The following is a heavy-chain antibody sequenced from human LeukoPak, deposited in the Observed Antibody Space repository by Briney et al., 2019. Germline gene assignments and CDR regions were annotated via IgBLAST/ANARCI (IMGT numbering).Heavy chain of an antibody. CDR3: AKDPESGYSSSWFDY. CDR2: ISGSGGST. D-gene: IGHD6-13*01. Sequence: GGSLRLSCAASGFTFSSYAMSWVRQAPGEGLEWVSAISGSGGSTYYADSVKGRFTISRDNSKNTLYLQMNSLRAEDTAVYYCAKDPESGYSSSWFDYWGQGTLVTVSS. CDR1: GFTFSSYA. J-gene: IGHJ4*02. V-gene: IGHV3-23*01.